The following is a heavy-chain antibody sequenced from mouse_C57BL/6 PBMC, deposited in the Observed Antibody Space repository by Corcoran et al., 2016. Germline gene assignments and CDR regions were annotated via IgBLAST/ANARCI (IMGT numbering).Heavy chain of an antibody. V-gene: IGHV1-26*01. CDR3: ARLGLDAMDY. J-gene: IGHJ4*01. CDR1: GYTFTDYY. CDR2: INPNNGGT. Sequence: EVQLQQSGPELVKPGASVKISCKASGYTFTDYYMNWVKQSHGKSLEWIGDINPNNGGTSYNQKFKGKATLTVDKSSSTAYMELRSLTSEDSAVYYCARLGLDAMDYWGQGTSVTVSS. D-gene: IGHD2-4*01.